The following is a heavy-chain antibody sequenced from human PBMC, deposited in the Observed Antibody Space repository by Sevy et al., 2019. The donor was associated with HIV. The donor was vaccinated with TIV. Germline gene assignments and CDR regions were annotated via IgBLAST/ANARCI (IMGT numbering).Heavy chain of an antibody. D-gene: IGHD6-13*01. V-gene: IGHV3-30*18. Sequence: GGSLRLSCAASGFTFSNYGMHWVRQAPGKGLEWVAVISYDGSNKYYADSVKGRFTISRDNSKNTLYLQMNSLGAEDTAVYYCAKDAEQQLIPYYYYYYMDVWGKGTTVTVSS. CDR2: ISYDGSNK. J-gene: IGHJ6*03. CDR1: GFTFSNYG. CDR3: AKDAEQQLIPYYYYYYMDV.